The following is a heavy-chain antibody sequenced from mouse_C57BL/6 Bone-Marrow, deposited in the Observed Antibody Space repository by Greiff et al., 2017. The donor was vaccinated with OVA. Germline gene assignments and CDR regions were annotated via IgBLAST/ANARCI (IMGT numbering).Heavy chain of an antibody. J-gene: IGHJ2*01. D-gene: IGHD3-3*01. CDR3: ARDGCSFYYFDY. CDR2: ISDGGSYT. Sequence: DVKLVESGGGLVKPGGSLKLSCAASGFTFSSYAMSWVRQTPEKRLEWVATISDGGSYTYYPDNVKGRFTISRDNAKNNLYLQMSHLKSEDTAMYYCARDGCSFYYFDYWGQGTTLTVSS. CDR1: GFTFSSYA. V-gene: IGHV5-4*01.